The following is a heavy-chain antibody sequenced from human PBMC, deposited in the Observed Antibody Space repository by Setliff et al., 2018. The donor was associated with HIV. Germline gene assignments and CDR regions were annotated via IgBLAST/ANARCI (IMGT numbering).Heavy chain of an antibody. V-gene: IGHV3-15*01. CDR1: GFTFSNAW. Sequence: SGGSLRLSCAASGFTFSNAWLSWVRQAPGKGLEWVGRIKSKTDGGTTDYAAPVKGRFTISRDDSKNMLYLQMNSLKTEDTGVYYCAIDVPTPLSQVDYWGQGTLVTVSS. J-gene: IGHJ4*02. CDR2: IKSKTDGGTT. CDR3: AIDVPTPLSQVDY. D-gene: IGHD4-4*01.